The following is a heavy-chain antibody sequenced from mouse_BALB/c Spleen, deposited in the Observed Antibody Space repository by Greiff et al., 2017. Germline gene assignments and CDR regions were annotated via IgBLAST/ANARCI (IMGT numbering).Heavy chain of an antibody. Sequence: VQLQQSGPGLVKPSQSLSLTCTVTGYSITSDYAWNWIRQFPGNKLEWMGYISYSGSTSYNPSLKSRISVTRDTSKNQFFLQLNSVTTEDTATYYCARSDGYWYFDVWGAGTTVTVSS. CDR3: ARSDGYWYFDV. V-gene: IGHV3-2*02. CDR2: ISYSGST. CDR1: GYSITSDYA. J-gene: IGHJ1*01.